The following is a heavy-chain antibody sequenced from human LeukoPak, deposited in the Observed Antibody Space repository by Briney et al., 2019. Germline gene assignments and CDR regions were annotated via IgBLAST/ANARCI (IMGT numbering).Heavy chain of an antibody. CDR1: GGSFSDYY. V-gene: IGHV3-23*01. Sequence: ETLSLTCAVYGGSFSDYYWSWVRQAPGKGLEWVSAISSSGATTYYADSVKGRFTISRDNSKNTLYLQMNSLRAEDTAVYYCAKSAGLRYFDYWGQGTLVTVSS. CDR3: AKSAGLRYFDY. CDR2: ISSSGATT. J-gene: IGHJ4*02. D-gene: IGHD5-12*01.